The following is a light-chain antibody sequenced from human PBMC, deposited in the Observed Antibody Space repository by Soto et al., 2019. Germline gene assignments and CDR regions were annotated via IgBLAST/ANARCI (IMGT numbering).Light chain of an antibody. J-gene: IGKJ1*01. Sequence: EIVLTQSPGTLSLSPGAIATLSCRASQSVCSSYLAWYQQNRGQAHRLLIYGASSRATGIPDRFSGSGSGTDFTLTISRLEPEDFAVYYCEQYGSSRWTFGQGAKVVIK. V-gene: IGKV3-20*01. CDR3: EQYGSSRWT. CDR2: GAS. CDR1: QSVCSSY.